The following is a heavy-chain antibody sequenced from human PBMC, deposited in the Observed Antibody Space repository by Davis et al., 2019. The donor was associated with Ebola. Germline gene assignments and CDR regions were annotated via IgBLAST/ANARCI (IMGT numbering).Heavy chain of an antibody. CDR2: ISSSGSTI. CDR1: GFTFSDYY. V-gene: IGHV3-11*01. J-gene: IGHJ6*02. Sequence: GESLKISCAASGFTFSDYYMSWIRQAPGKGLEWVSYISSSGSTIYYADSVKGRFTISRDNAKNSLYLQMNSLRAEDTAVYYCASEWGDYDYIWGSYGMDVWGQGTTVTVSS. D-gene: IGHD3-16*01. CDR3: ASEWGDYDYIWGSYGMDV.